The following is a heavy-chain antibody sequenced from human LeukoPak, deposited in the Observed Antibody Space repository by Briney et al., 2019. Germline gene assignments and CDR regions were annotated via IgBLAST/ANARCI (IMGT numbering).Heavy chain of an antibody. Sequence: GGSLRLSCAAPGFTFSSYAMSWVRQAPGKGLEWVSAISGSGGSTYYADSVEGRFTISRDNSKNTLYLQMNSLRAEDTAVYYCAKGMASYYFDYWGQGTLVTVSS. V-gene: IGHV3-23*01. CDR2: ISGSGGST. CDR1: GFTFSSYA. J-gene: IGHJ4*02. CDR3: AKGMASYYFDY. D-gene: IGHD2-21*01.